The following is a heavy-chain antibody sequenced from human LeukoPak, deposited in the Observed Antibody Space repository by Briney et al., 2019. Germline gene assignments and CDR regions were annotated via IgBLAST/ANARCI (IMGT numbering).Heavy chain of an antibody. J-gene: IGHJ4*02. V-gene: IGHV4-61*02. CDR1: GGSISSGDYY. CDR2: IYTSGST. Sequence: SQTLSLTCTVSGGSISSGDYYWSWIRQPAGKGLEWIGRIYTSGSTNYNPSLKSRVTMSVDTSKNQFSLKLSSVTAADTAVYYCARDEYYDFWSGQKGGFDYWGQGTLVTVSS. D-gene: IGHD3-3*01. CDR3: ARDEYYDFWSGQKGGFDY.